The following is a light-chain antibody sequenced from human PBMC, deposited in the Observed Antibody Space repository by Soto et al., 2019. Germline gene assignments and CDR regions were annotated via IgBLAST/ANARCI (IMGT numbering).Light chain of an antibody. V-gene: IGLV2-8*01. Sequence: QSALTQPPSASGSPGQSVTISCTGTSSDVGNYNYVSWYQQHPGKAPKLMIYEVNKRPSGVPDRFSGSKSGNTASLTVSGLQAEDEADYYCSSYAGSNNFKVFGGGTKLAAL. CDR3: SSYAGSNNFKV. J-gene: IGLJ2*01. CDR2: EVN. CDR1: SSDVGNYNY.